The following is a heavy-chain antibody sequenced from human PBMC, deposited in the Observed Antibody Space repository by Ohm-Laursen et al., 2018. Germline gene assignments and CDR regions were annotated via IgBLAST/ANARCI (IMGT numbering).Heavy chain of an antibody. CDR2: ISGSGGST. CDR3: AKGIYSGYDYYGMDV. Sequence: SLRLSCAASGFTFSSYAMSWVRQAPGKGLEWVSAISGSGGSTYHADSVKGRFAISRDNSKNTLYLQMNSPRAEDTAVYYCAKGIYSGYDYYGMDVWGQGTTVTVSS. CDR1: GFTFSSYA. V-gene: IGHV3-23*01. D-gene: IGHD4-11*01. J-gene: IGHJ6*02.